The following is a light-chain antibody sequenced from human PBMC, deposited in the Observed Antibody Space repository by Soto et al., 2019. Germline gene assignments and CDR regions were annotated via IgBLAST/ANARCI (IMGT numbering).Light chain of an antibody. CDR2: EVS. CDR1: SSDVGGYNF. Sequence: QSVLTQHASVSESPGQSITISCTGTSSDVGGYNFVSWYQQHPGKAPKLMIYEVSNRPSGVSNRFSGSKSGNTASLTISGLQAEDEADYYCSSYTTSSTWVFGGGTKLTVL. V-gene: IGLV2-14*01. CDR3: SSYTTSSTWV. J-gene: IGLJ3*02.